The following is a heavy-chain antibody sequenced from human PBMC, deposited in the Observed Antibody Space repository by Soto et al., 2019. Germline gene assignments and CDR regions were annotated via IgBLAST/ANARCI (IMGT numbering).Heavy chain of an antibody. J-gene: IGHJ5*02. CDR3: ARVARYCSGGSCYFWFDP. CDR1: GYTFTGYY. CDR2: INPNSGGT. Sequence: ASVKVSCKASGYTFTGYYMHWVRQAPGQGLEWKGWINPNSGGTNYAQEFQGRVTMTRDTSISTAYMELSRLRSDDTAVYYCARVARYCSGGSCYFWFDPWGQGTLVTVSS. V-gene: IGHV1-2*02. D-gene: IGHD2-15*01.